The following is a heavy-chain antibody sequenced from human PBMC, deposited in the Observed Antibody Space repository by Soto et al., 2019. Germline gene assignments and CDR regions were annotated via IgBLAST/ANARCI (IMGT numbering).Heavy chain of an antibody. D-gene: IGHD6-13*01. V-gene: IGHV3-30*18. CDR1: GFTFSSYG. CDR2: ISSDGSNE. Sequence: QMHLVESGGGVVQPGRSLRLSCAASGFTFSSYGMHWVRQAPGKGLEWVALISSDGSNEYYADSVQGRFTISRDNSKNMLYLQMNSLRAEDTALYCCAKSPGVVIAEAIVTGVYYYGMDVWGQGTTVTVSS. CDR3: AKSPGVVIAEAIVTGVYYYGMDV. J-gene: IGHJ6*02.